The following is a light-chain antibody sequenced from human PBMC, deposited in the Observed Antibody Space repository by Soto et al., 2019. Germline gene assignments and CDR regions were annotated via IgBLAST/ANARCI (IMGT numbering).Light chain of an antibody. V-gene: IGKV1-6*01. Sequence: AIQVTQSPTSLSASVGDRVTITCRSSQDIRNYLGWYQQKPGKAPQLLIYGASSLQRGVSSRFSGSGFGTDFTLTISSLQPEDSATYYCLQDRGHFWTFGQGTKVDIK. CDR1: QDIRNY. CDR3: LQDRGHFWT. CDR2: GAS. J-gene: IGKJ1*01.